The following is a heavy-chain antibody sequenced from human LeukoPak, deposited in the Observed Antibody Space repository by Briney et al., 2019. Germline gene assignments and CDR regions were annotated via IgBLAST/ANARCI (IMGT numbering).Heavy chain of an antibody. CDR2: IYYSGST. CDR1: GGSISSSSYY. Sequence: SETLSLTCTVSGGSISSSSYYWGWIRQPPGKGLEWIGSIYYSGSTYYNPSLKSRVTISVDTSKNQFSLKLSSVTAADTAVYYCARVSALVDSSGYYHYYGMDVWGQGTTVTVSS. CDR3: ARVSALVDSSGYYHYYGMDV. D-gene: IGHD3-22*01. V-gene: IGHV4-39*01. J-gene: IGHJ6*02.